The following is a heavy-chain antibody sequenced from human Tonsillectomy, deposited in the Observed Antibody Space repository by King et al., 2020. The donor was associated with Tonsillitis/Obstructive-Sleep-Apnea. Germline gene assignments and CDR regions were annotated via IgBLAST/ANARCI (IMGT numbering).Heavy chain of an antibody. CDR2: INHSGST. V-gene: IGHV4-34*01. Sequence: VQLQQWGAGLLRPSETLSLTCAVYGESFSGYYWRWLRQPPGKGREWIGEINHSGSTNYNPSLKSRVTISVDTSKNQFSLKLSSVTAADTAVYYCARGEAAAGTGGGYYYYYYMDVWGKGTTVTVSS. D-gene: IGHD6-13*01. J-gene: IGHJ6*03. CDR3: ARGEAAAGTGGGYYYYYYMDV. CDR1: GESFSGYY.